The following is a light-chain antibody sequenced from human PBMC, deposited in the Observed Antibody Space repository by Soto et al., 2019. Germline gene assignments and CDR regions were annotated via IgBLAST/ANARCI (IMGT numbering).Light chain of an antibody. CDR1: QGISSY. CDR2: AAS. J-gene: IGKJ4*01. Sequence: DIQLTQSPSFLSASVGDRVTITCRASQGISSYLAWYQQKPGEVPKLLIYAASTLQSGVPSRISGSGSGTEFTLTISSLQPEDFATYYCQQLNTYPLTFGGGTKVEIK. CDR3: QQLNTYPLT. V-gene: IGKV1-9*01.